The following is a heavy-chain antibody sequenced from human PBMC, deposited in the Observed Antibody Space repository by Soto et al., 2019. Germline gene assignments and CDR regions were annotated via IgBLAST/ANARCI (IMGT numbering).Heavy chain of an antibody. CDR2: IYTSGST. CDR1: GCSISIYY. D-gene: IGHD1-26*01. Sequence: SETLSLTCTVSGCSISIYYMNWIRQPPGKGLEWIGRIYTSGSTNYNPSLKSRVTMSVDTSKKQFSLKLSSVTAADTAVYYCARDVPLVGATRGFDYWGQGTLVTVAS. CDR3: ARDVPLVGATRGFDY. J-gene: IGHJ4*02. V-gene: IGHV4-4*07.